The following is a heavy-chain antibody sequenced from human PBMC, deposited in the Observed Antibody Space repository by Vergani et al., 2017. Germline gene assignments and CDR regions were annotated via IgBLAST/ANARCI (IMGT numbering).Heavy chain of an antibody. D-gene: IGHD2-2*01. CDR2: ISNNGGST. CDR3: ARRYCSSTSCYYFDY. CDR1: GFTFSSYA. V-gene: IGHV3-64*07. J-gene: IGHJ4*02. Sequence: EVQLVESGGGLVQPGGSLRLSCAASGFTFSSYAMHWVRQAPGKGLEYVSGISNNGGSTYYADSVKGRFTISRDNSKNTLYLQMGSLRAEDMAVYYCARRYCSSTSCYYFDYRGQGTLVTVSS.